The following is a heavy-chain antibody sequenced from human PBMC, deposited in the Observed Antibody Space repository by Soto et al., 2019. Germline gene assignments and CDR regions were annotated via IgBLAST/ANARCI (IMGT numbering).Heavy chain of an antibody. J-gene: IGHJ4*02. D-gene: IGHD6-19*01. CDR2: FDPEDGET. CDR3: APHRRWEGSLAGTLVGFDY. Sequence: ASVKVSCKVSGYTLTELSMHWVRQAPGKGLEWMGGFDPEDGETIYAQKFQGRVTMTEDTSTDTAYMELSSLRSEDTAVYYCAPHRRWEGSLAGTLVGFDYWGQGTLVTVSS. CDR1: GYTLTELS. V-gene: IGHV1-24*01.